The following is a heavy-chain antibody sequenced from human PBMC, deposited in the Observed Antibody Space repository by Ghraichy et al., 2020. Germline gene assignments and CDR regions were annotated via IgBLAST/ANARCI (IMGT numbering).Heavy chain of an antibody. CDR2: INHSGST. D-gene: IGHD2-15*01. V-gene: IGHV4-34*01. CDR3: ARLRFVVVVAASPEYWYFDL. J-gene: IGHJ2*01. CDR1: GGSFSGYY. Sequence: SETLSLTCAVYGGSFSGYYWSWIRQPPGKGLEWIGEINHSGSTNYNPSLKSRVTISVDTSKNQFSLKLSSVTAADTAVYYCARLRFVVVVAASPEYWYFDLWGXXXLVTXSS.